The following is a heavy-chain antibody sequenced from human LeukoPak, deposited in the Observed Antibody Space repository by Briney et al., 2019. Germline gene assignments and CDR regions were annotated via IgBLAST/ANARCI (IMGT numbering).Heavy chain of an antibody. V-gene: IGHV4-34*01. J-gene: IGHJ6*03. Sequence: SETLSLTCAVYGGSFSGYYWSWIRQPPGKGLEWIGEINHSGSTNYNPSLKSRVTISVDTSKNQFSLKLSSVTAADTAVYYCARGEYQQLVWSYYYYYMDVWGKGTTVTIPS. D-gene: IGHD6-13*01. CDR3: ARGEYQQLVWSYYYYYMDV. CDR1: GGSFSGYY. CDR2: INHSGST.